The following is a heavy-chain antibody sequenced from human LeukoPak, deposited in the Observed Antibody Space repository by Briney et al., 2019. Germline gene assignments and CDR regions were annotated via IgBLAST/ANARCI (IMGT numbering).Heavy chain of an antibody. Sequence: GASVKVSCKASGGTFSSYAISWVRQAPGQGLEWMGRIIPILGIANYAQKFQGRVTITADKSTSTAYMELSSLRSEDTAVYYCARELLAYYYDSSGQYWGQGTLVTVSS. J-gene: IGHJ4*02. V-gene: IGHV1-69*04. CDR1: GGTFSSYA. D-gene: IGHD3-22*01. CDR2: IIPILGIA. CDR3: ARELLAYYYDSSGQY.